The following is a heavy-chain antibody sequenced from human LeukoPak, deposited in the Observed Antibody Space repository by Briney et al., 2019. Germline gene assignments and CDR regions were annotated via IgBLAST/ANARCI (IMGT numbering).Heavy chain of an antibody. CDR2: IYYSGST. D-gene: IGHD3-16*02. J-gene: IGHJ4*02. Sequence: PSETLSLTCTVSGGSLSSYYWSWIRQPPGKGLEWIGHIYYSGSTNYNPSLKSRVTISVDTSKNQFSLKLSSVTAADTAVYYCARIMNYDYVWGSYRYTYYFDYWGQGTLVTVSS. V-gene: IGHV4-59*01. CDR1: GGSLSSYY. CDR3: ARIMNYDYVWGSYRYTYYFDY.